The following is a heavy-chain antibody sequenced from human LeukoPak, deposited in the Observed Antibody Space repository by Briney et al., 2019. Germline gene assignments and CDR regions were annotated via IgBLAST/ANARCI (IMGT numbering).Heavy chain of an antibody. CDR1: GFTFSSFG. Sequence: GGSLRLSCAASGFTFSSFGMHWVRQAPGKGLEWVAFIRYDGSNKYYADSVKGRFTISRDNSKNTLYLQMNSLRAEDTAVYYCAKMGDIVVVPAAILEGDDDYWGQGTPVTVSS. V-gene: IGHV3-30*02. CDR2: IRYDGSNK. D-gene: IGHD2-2*02. CDR3: AKMGDIVVVPAAILEGDDDY. J-gene: IGHJ4*02.